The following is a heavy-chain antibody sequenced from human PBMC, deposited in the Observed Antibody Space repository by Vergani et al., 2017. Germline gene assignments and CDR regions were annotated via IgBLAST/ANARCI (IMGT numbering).Heavy chain of an antibody. V-gene: IGHV1-69*04. D-gene: IGHD6-6*01. Sequence: QVQLVQSGAEVKKPGASVKVSCKASGGTFSSYAISWVRQAPGQGLEWMGRIIPILGIANSAQKFQGRVTITADKSTSTAYMELSSLRSEDTAVYYGARGVYSSSSDYWGQGTLVTVSS. CDR2: IIPILGIA. CDR1: GGTFSSYA. J-gene: IGHJ4*02. CDR3: ARGVYSSSSDY.